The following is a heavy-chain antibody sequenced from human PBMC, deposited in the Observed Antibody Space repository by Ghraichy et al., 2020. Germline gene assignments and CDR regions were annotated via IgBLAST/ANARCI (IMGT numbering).Heavy chain of an antibody. CDR3: AAQLVTGWFDPYFDY. D-gene: IGHD6-19*01. V-gene: IGHV3-23*01. J-gene: IGHJ4*01. CDR1: GFTFSTYA. CDR2: IRGSGRTT. Sequence: GALRLSCAASGFTFSTYALTWVRQAPGKGLQWVSTIRGSGRTTYYADPVKGRFTISRDNSKNTLYLQMNSLRAEDTAVYYCAAQLVTGWFDPYFDYWGHGTLVTASS.